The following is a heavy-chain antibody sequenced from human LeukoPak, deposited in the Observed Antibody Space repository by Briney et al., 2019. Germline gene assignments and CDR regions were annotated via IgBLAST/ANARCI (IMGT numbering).Heavy chain of an antibody. J-gene: IGHJ4*01. D-gene: IGHD4-11*01. CDR2: IWSDATNR. CDR1: GFIFSHYG. Sequence: GKSLRLSCAESGFIFSHYGMHWVRQAPGKGLEWVAVIWSDATNRFYGASVKGRFTISRDNSQNTVFLQMSSLRAEDTAIYYCARDAQRGFDYSNSLEYWGHGTLVTVSS. CDR3: ARDAQRGFDYSNSLEY. V-gene: IGHV3-33*01.